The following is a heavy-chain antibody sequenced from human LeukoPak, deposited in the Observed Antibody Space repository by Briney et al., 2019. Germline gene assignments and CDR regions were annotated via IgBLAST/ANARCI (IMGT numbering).Heavy chain of an antibody. CDR3: ARVNTMVRGVMSPWYYYYGMDV. J-gene: IGHJ6*04. V-gene: IGHV3-74*01. Sequence: GSLRLSCAASGFTFSSYWMHWVRQAPGKGLVWVSRINSDGSSTSYADSVKGRFTISRDNAKNTLYLQMNSLRAEDTAVYYCARVNTMVRGVMSPWYYYYGMDVWGKGTTVTVSS. CDR1: GFTFSSYW. D-gene: IGHD3-10*01. CDR2: INSDGSST.